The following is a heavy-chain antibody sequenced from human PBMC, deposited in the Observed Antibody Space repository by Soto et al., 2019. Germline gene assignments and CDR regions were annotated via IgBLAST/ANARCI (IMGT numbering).Heavy chain of an antibody. CDR1: GFTFSNYW. V-gene: IGHV3-74*01. D-gene: IGHD4-4*01. J-gene: IGHJ4*02. Sequence: GGSLRLSCAASGFTFSNYWMQWVRLVPGKGLEWVSRINNDGSGTTYADSVKGRFTVSRDNAKNMLYLQMNSLRVEDTAVYYCTRRNRPSYTSDYWGQGILVTVSS. CDR2: INNDGSGT. CDR3: TRRNRPSYTSDY.